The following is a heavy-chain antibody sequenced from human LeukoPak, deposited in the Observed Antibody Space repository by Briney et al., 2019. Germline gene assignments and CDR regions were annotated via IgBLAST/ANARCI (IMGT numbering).Heavy chain of an antibody. CDR3: ARDGTPLAAGGFDY. Sequence: SQTLSLTCTVSGGSISSGDYYWSWIRQPPGEGLEWIGYIYYSGSTYYNPSLKSRVTISVDTSKNQFSLKLSSVTAADTAVYYCARDGTPLAAGGFDYWGQGTLVTVSS. CDR2: IYYSGST. J-gene: IGHJ4*02. D-gene: IGHD6-13*01. CDR1: GGSISSGDYY. V-gene: IGHV4-30-4*08.